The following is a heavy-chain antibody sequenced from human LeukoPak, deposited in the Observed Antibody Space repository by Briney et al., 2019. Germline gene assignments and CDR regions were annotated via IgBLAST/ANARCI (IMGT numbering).Heavy chain of an antibody. CDR2: INHSGST. Sequence: PSETLSLTCAVYGGSFSGYYWSWIRQPPGKGLEWIGEINHSGSTNYNPSLKSRVTISVDTSKNQFSLNLTSVTAADTAVYFCARDPSWTRGYFDYWGQGTLVTVSS. CDR1: GGSFSGYY. D-gene: IGHD2-2*01. V-gene: IGHV4-34*01. J-gene: IGHJ4*02. CDR3: ARDPSWTRGYFDY.